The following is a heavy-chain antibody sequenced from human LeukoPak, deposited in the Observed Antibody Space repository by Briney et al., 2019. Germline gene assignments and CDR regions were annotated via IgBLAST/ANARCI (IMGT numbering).Heavy chain of an antibody. CDR1: GFTFSSYG. CDR2: IWYDGSNK. CDR3: ARGPWASGTQITSLDL. D-gene: IGHD3-10*01. Sequence: PGGSLRLSCAASGFTFSSYGMHGVRQAPGKGREGGALIWYDGSNKDYADSVKGRFSISRDNSKNTLYLQMNSLRAEDTAVYYCARGPWASGTQITSLDLWGRGTLVTVSS. J-gene: IGHJ2*01. V-gene: IGHV3-33*08.